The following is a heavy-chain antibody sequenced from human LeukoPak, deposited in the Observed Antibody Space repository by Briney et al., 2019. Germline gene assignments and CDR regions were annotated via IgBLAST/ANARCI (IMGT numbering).Heavy chain of an antibody. CDR1: GFTFNNYW. V-gene: IGHV3-7*01. CDR2: IKQDGSEK. Sequence: GSLRLSCAASGFTFNNYWMSWVRQAPGKGLEWVANIKQDGSEKYYVDSVKGRFTISRDNAKNSLYLQMNSLRAEDTAVYYCARDPYCLDYWGQGTLVAVSS. D-gene: IGHD2-15*01. J-gene: IGHJ4*02. CDR3: ARDPYCLDY.